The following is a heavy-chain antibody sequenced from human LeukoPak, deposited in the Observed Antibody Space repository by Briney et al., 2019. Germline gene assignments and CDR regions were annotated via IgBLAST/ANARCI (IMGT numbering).Heavy chain of an antibody. CDR1: GFTFSSYA. CDR2: TSYDGSNK. D-gene: IGHD6-13*01. J-gene: IGHJ4*02. V-gene: IGHV3-30-3*01. Sequence: GGSLRLSCAASGFTFSSYAMHWVRQAPGKGLEWVAVTSYDGSNKYYADSVKGRFTISRDNSKNTLYLQMNSLRAEDTAVYYCARDKAAAGYFDYWGQGTLVTVSS. CDR3: ARDKAAAGYFDY.